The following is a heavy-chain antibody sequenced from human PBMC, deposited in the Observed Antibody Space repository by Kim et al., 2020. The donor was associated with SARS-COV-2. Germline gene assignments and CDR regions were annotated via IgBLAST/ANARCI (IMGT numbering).Heavy chain of an antibody. CDR1: GYSISSGYY. CDR2: IYHSGST. D-gene: IGHD5-18*01. CDR3: ARYSYDPRMDY. V-gene: IGHV4-38-2*02. Sequence: SETLSLTCTVSGYSISSGYYWGWIRQPPGKGLEWIGSIYHSGSTYYNPSLKSRVTISVDTSKNQFSLKLSSVTAADTAVYYCARYSYDPRMDYWGQGTLV. J-gene: IGHJ4*02.